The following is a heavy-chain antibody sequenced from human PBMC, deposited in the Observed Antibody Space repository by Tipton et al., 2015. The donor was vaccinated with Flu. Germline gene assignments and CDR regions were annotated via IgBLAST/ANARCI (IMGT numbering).Heavy chain of an antibody. Sequence: TLSLTCTVSGGPISSYYWSWIRQPPGKGLEWIGYIYYSGSTNYNPSLKSRVTISVDTSKNQFSLKLSSVTAADTAVYYCARDRKEILTGSPRYYYGMDVWCQGTTVTVSS. J-gene: IGHJ6*02. D-gene: IGHD3-9*01. CDR2: IYYSGST. V-gene: IGHV4-59*01. CDR3: ARDRKEILTGSPRYYYGMDV. CDR1: GGPISSYY.